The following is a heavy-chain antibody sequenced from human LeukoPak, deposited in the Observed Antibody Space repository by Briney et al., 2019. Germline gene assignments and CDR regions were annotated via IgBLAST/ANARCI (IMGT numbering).Heavy chain of an antibody. J-gene: IGHJ3*02. CDR1: GFTFSSYA. V-gene: IGHV3-30*01. Sequence: GGSLRLSCAASGFTFSSYAMHWVRQAPGKGLEWVAVISYDGSNKYYADSVKGRFTISRDNSKNTLYLQMNSLRAEDTAVYYCARDLNCYDAFDIWGQGTMVTVSS. CDR3: ARDLNCYDAFDI. D-gene: IGHD2-15*01. CDR2: ISYDGSNK.